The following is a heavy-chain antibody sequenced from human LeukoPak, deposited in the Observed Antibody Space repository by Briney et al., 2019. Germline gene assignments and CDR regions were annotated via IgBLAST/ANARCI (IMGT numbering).Heavy chain of an antibody. V-gene: IGHV3-30-3*01. D-gene: IGHD2-15*01. CDR2: ISYDGSNK. CDR3: ARGWWELYFDY. CDR1: GFTFSSYA. Sequence: GGSLRLSCAASGFTFSSYAMHWVRQAPGKGLEWVAVISYDGSNKYYADSVKGRFTISRDNSKNTLYLQMNSLRAEDTAVYYCARGWWELYFDYWGQGTLVTVSS. J-gene: IGHJ4*02.